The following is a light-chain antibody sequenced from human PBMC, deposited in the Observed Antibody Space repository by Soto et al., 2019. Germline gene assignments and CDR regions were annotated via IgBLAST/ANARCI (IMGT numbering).Light chain of an antibody. V-gene: IGKV3D-20*02. CDR2: GAS. CDR1: QSVSITY. J-gene: IGKJ5*01. CDR3: QQRSNWPT. Sequence: DIVLTQSPGTLSLSPGERSTLSCRASQSVSITYLAWYQQKPGQPPRLLMYGASTRATGIPDRFSGSGSGTDFTLTISRLEPEDFAVYYCQQRSNWPTFGQGTRLEIK.